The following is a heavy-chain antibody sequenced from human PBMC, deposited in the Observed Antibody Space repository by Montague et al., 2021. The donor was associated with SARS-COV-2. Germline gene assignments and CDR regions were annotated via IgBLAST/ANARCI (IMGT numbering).Heavy chain of an antibody. D-gene: IGHD3-22*01. CDR3: ARGGNLWDSSGYYREGYFYGMDV. CDR2: ISSSSTTI. J-gene: IGHJ6*02. Sequence: SLRLSCAASGFTFSSYSMNWVRQAPGKGLEWVSYISSSSTTIYYADSVKGRFTISGDNAKNSLYLQVNSLRAEDTVVYYCARGGNLWDSSGYYREGYFYGMDVWGQGTTVTVSS. V-gene: IGHV3-48*04. CDR1: GFTFSSYS.